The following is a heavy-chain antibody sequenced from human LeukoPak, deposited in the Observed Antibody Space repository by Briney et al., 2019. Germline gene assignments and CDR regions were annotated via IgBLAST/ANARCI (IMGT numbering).Heavy chain of an antibody. D-gene: IGHD3-16*01. V-gene: IGHV1-46*01. Sequence: ASVKVSCKASGGTFSSYAISWVRQAPGQGLEWMGIINPSGGSTSYARKFQGRVTMTRDMSTSTVYMELSSLRSEDTAVYYCARTIRRGPYAYYFDYWGQGTLVTVSS. CDR3: ARTIRRGPYAYYFDY. CDR1: GGTFSSYA. J-gene: IGHJ4*02. CDR2: INPSGGST.